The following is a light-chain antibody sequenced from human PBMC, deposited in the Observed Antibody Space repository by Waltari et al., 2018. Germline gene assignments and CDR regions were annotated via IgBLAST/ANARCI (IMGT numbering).Light chain of an antibody. CDR1: SRDVGSYNF. Sequence: QSALTQPASVSGSPGQSITISCTGTSRDVGSYNFVSWYQQNPGKAPKIMIYEVTKRPSGGSNRFAGSKSGNTASLTIAGLQADDEADYYCCSYAGSSTFLFGGGTKLTVL. CDR2: EVT. CDR3: CSYAGSSTFL. V-gene: IGLV2-23*02. J-gene: IGLJ2*01.